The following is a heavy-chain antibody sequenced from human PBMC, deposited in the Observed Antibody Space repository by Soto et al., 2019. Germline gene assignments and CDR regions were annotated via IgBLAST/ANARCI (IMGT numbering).Heavy chain of an antibody. CDR2: IKQDGSEK. D-gene: IGHD6-6*01. J-gene: IGHJ6*02. CDR3: ARTPYSSSSIYYYGMDV. Sequence: PGGSLRLSCAASGFTFSSYWMSWVRQAPGKGLEWVANIKQDGSEKYYVDSVKGRFTISRGNAKNSLYLQMDSLRAEDTAVYYCARTPYSSSSIYYYGMDVWGQGTTVTVSS. CDR1: GFTFSSYW. V-gene: IGHV3-7*03.